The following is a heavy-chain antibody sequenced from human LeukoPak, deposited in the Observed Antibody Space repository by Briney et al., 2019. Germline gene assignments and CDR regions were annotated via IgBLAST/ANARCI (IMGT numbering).Heavy chain of an antibody. CDR2: INPNSGGT. CDR1: GYTFTGYY. V-gene: IGHV1-2*04. J-gene: IGHJ3*02. D-gene: IGHD3-22*01. Sequence: ASVKVSCKASGYTFTGYYIHWVRQAPGQGLEWMGWINPNSGGTNYAQKFQGWVTMTRDTSISTAYMELSRLRSDDTAVYYCARDRYYYDGIDYPYSDAFDIWGQGTMVTVSS. CDR3: ARDRYYYDGIDYPYSDAFDI.